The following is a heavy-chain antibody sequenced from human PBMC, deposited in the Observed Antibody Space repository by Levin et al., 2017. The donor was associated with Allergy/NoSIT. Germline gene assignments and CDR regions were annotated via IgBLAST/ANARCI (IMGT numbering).Heavy chain of an antibody. D-gene: IGHD3-22*01. J-gene: IGHJ4*02. CDR2: INHSGST. CDR1: GGSFSSYY. CDR3: ARGPPVDYYDRSGFYYPFDH. V-gene: IGHV4-34*01. Sequence: SETLSLTCAVYGGSFSSYYWSWIRQAPGKGLEWIGEINHSGSTNYNPSLKSRVTITVDTSESHFSLKVKSVTAAGTAVFYCARGPPVDYYDRSGFYYPFDHWGQGTLVTVSS.